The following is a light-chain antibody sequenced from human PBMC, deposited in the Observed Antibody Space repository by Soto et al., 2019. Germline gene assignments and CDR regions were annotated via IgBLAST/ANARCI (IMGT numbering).Light chain of an antibody. Sequence: QAVVTQEPSLTVSPRATVTLTCASSTGAVTGVYHPNWFQQKPGQAPRALIYTTRSRHPWTPARFSGSLLGNKAALTLFCVQPEHEAYYYFLLYFGSTWMFGRGTKLTVL. CDR3: LLYFGSTWM. CDR1: TGAVTGVYH. V-gene: IGLV7-43*01. J-gene: IGLJ3*02. CDR2: TTR.